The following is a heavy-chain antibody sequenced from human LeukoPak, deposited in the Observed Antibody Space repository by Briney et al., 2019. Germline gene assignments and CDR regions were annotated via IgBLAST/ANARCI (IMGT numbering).Heavy chain of an antibody. D-gene: IGHD3-10*01. Sequence: SETLSLTCTVSGGSISSYYWSWIRQPAGKGLGWIGRIYSSGSTNYNPSLKSRVPMSVDTSKNQFSLKLTSVTAADTAVYYCARGVYGSGDYWGQGTLVTVSS. J-gene: IGHJ4*02. V-gene: IGHV4-4*07. CDR2: IYSSGST. CDR3: ARGVYGSGDY. CDR1: GGSISSYY.